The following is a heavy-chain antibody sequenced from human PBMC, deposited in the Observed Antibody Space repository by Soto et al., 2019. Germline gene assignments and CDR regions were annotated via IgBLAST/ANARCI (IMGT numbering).Heavy chain of an antibody. CDR2: IKPSGGST. V-gene: IGHV1-46*01. CDR1: GYTFTSYY. Sequence: QVQLVQSGAEVKKPGASVKVSCKASGYTFTSYYMHWVRQAPGQGLEWMGIIKPSGGSTSYAQKYQGRVTMTRDTSTSTVYVERSSLGSEDTAVYYCARERRGSGTLRYGMDVWGQGTTVTVSS. CDR3: ARERRGSGTLRYGMDV. D-gene: IGHD3-10*01. J-gene: IGHJ6*02.